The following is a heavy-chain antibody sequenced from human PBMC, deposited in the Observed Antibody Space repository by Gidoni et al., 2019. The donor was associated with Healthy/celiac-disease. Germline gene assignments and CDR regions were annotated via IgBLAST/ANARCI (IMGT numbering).Heavy chain of an antibody. CDR3: ARDLRDSSSSPLRY. J-gene: IGHJ4*02. CDR2: IIPIFGTA. V-gene: IGHV1-69*01. Sequence: QVQLVQSGAEVKKTGYSVKVSCKASGGTFSSYAISWVRQAPGQGLEWMGGIIPIFGTANYAQKFQGRVTITADESTSTAYMELSSLRSEDTAVYYCARDLRDSSSSPLRYWGQGTLVTVSS. D-gene: IGHD6-6*01. CDR1: GGTFSSYA.